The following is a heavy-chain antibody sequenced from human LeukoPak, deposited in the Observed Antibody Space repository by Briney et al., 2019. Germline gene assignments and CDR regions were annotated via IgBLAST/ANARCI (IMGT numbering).Heavy chain of an antibody. CDR2: IYNSGNT. CDR3: ARHLRPFDY. Sequence: SETLSLTCTVSSGSISSSRYYWGWIRQPPGMGLEWIGSIYNSGNTFYNPSLRSRVTISVDASDNQFSLRLTSVSAADTAVYYCARHLRPFDYWGQGTLVTVSS. CDR1: SGSISSSRYY. J-gene: IGHJ4*02. V-gene: IGHV4-39*01.